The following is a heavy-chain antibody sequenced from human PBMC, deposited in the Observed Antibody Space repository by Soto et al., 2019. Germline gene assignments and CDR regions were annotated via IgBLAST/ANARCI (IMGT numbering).Heavy chain of an antibody. Sequence: GGSLRLSCAASGFIFSSYDMHWVRQATGKGLEWVSAIGTAGDTYYPGSVKGRFTISRENAKNSLYLQMNSLRAGDTAVYYCARDIKEEGPADYYYYYMDVWGKGTTVTVSS. CDR1: GFIFSSYD. J-gene: IGHJ6*03. D-gene: IGHD3-10*01. CDR2: IGTAGDT. V-gene: IGHV3-13*01. CDR3: ARDIKEEGPADYYYYYMDV.